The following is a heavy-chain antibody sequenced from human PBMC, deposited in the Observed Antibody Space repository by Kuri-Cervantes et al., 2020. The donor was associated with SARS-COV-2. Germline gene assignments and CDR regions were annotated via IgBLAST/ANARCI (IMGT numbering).Heavy chain of an antibody. J-gene: IGHJ4*02. CDR3: VRDGDHWNFDY. CDR2: IRGSGGST. V-gene: IGHV3-23*01. D-gene: IGHD1-1*01. Sequence: ETLSLTCAASGFTFSSYAMSWVRQAPGKGLEWVSAIRGSGGSTYYADSVKGRFTISRDNAKNMLFLQMNSLRAEDTAVYYCVRDGDHWNFDYWGQGTRVTVSS. CDR1: GFTFSSYA.